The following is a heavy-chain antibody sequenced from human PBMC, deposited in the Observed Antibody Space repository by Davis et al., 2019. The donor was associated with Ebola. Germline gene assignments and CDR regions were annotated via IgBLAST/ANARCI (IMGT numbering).Heavy chain of an antibody. CDR1: GFTFSSYD. D-gene: IGHD3-10*01. CDR2: IGTAGDT. Sequence: GGSLRLSCAASGFTFSSYDMHWVRQATGKGLEWVSAIGTAGDTYSPGSVKGRFTISRENAENSLYLQMNSLRAGDTAVYYCARGVAGRVRGVPWAMDVWGQGTTVTVSS. J-gene: IGHJ6*02. CDR3: ARGVAGRVRGVPWAMDV. V-gene: IGHV3-13*01.